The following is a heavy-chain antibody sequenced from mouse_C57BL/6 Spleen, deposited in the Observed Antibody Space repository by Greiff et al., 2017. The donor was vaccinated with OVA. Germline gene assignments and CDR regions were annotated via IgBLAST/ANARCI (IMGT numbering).Heavy chain of an antibody. Sequence: EVQLVESGAELVRPGASVKLSCTASGFNIKDDYMHWVKQRPEQGLEWIGWIDPENGDTEYASKFQGKATITADTSSNTAYLQLSSLTSEDTAVYYCTIYYDYDPWFAYWGQGTLVTVSA. V-gene: IGHV14-4*01. CDR1: GFNIKDDY. J-gene: IGHJ3*01. CDR3: TIYYDYDPWFAY. CDR2: IDPENGDT. D-gene: IGHD2-4*01.